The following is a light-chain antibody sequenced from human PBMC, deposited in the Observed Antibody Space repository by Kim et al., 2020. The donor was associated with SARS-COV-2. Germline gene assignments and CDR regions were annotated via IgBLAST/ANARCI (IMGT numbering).Light chain of an antibody. Sequence: LSASVGDRVTITSRASQGINTYLAWYQQKPGKVPKLLIYGASALHSGVPSRFSGSGSGTDFTLTISSLQPEDVATYYCQKYNSAPWTFGQGTKVDIK. V-gene: IGKV1-27*01. CDR2: GAS. CDR3: QKYNSAPWT. J-gene: IGKJ1*01. CDR1: QGINTY.